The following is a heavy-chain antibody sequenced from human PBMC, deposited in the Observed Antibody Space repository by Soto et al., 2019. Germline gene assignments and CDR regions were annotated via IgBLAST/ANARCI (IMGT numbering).Heavy chain of an antibody. Sequence: EVQLVESGGGLVQPGRSLRLSCAASGFTFDDYAMHWVRQAPGKGLEWVSGISWNSGSIGYADSVKGRFTISRDNAKNSLYLQMNSLRAEDTALYYCAKDKIAAAGTYYYYYMDVWGKGTTVTV. V-gene: IGHV3-9*01. D-gene: IGHD6-13*01. CDR2: ISWNSGSI. CDR1: GFTFDDYA. CDR3: AKDKIAAAGTYYYYYMDV. J-gene: IGHJ6*03.